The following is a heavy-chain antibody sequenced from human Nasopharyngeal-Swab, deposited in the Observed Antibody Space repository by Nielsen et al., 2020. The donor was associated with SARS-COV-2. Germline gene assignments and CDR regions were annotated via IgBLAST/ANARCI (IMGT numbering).Heavy chain of an antibody. CDR2: IYYGGST. V-gene: IGHV4-59*08. J-gene: IGHJ6*03. D-gene: IGHD3-3*01. Sequence: WIRQPPGKGLEWIGYIYYGGSTNYNLSLKSRVTISVDTSKNQFSLKLSSVTAADTAVYYCARQIYDFWSGYGLVYYYYMDVWGKGTTVTVSS. CDR3: ARQIYDFWSGYGLVYYYYMDV.